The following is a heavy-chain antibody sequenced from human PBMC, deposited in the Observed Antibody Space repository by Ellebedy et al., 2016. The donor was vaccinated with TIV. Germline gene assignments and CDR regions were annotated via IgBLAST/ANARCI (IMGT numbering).Heavy chain of an antibody. D-gene: IGHD3-10*01. J-gene: IGHJ6*03. CDR1: GYRFTSYW. Sequence: GESLKISCKGSGYRFTSYWIGWVRQMPGKGLEWMGIIYPGDSDTRYNPSFQGQVTISSDKSISTAYLQWSSLKASDTAIYYCARQGEIDGYYLDFWGKGTTVNVPS. CDR2: IYPGDSDT. V-gene: IGHV5-51*01. CDR3: ARQGEIDGYYLDF.